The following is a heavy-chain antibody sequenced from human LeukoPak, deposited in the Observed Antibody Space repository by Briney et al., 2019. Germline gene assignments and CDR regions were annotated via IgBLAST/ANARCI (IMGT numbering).Heavy chain of an antibody. V-gene: IGHV3-23*01. J-gene: IGHJ4*02. CDR3: AKAKGLFQLLFYFDY. CDR1: GFTFSSYA. D-gene: IGHD2-2*01. CDR2: ISGSGGST. Sequence: PGGSLRLSCAASGFTFSSYAMSWVRQAPGKGLEWVSGISGSGGSTYYADSVKGRFTISRDNSKNTLYLQMNSLRAEDTAVYYCAKAKGLFQLLFYFDYWGQGTLVTASS.